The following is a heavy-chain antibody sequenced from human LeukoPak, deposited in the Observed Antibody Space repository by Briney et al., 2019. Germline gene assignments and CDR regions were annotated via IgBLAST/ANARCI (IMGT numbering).Heavy chain of an antibody. CDR2: IYYCGST. CDR3: ARGYSSGWYYFDY. V-gene: IGHV4-59*01. Sequence: SETLSLTCTVSGGSISSYYWSWIRQPPGKGLEWIGYIYYCGSTNYNPSLKSRVTISVDTSKNQFSLKLSSVTAADTAVYYCARGYSSGWYYFDYWGQGTLVTVSS. D-gene: IGHD6-19*01. CDR1: GGSISSYY. J-gene: IGHJ4*02.